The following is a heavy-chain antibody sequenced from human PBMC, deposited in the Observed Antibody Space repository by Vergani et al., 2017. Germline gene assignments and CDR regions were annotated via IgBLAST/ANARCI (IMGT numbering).Heavy chain of an antibody. Sequence: QVQLVESGGGVVQPGRSLRLSCAASGFTFSSYGMHWVRQAPGKGLEWVAVISYDGSNKYYADSVKGRFTISIDNSKNSLYLQMNSLRAEDTAVYYCARYPDFWSGYDYYYYMDVWGKGTTVTVSS. J-gene: IGHJ6*03. CDR3: ARYPDFWSGYDYYYYMDV. V-gene: IGHV3-30*03. CDR2: ISYDGSNK. D-gene: IGHD3-3*01. CDR1: GFTFSSYG.